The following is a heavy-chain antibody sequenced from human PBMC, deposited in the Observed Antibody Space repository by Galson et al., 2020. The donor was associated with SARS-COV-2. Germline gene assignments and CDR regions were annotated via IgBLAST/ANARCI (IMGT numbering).Heavy chain of an antibody. V-gene: IGHV3-30*14. Sequence: GGSLRLSCAASGFTFSNYAMHWVRQAPGRGLEWVAVISYDASAQYYADSVKGRFTISRDNSKNTVHLQADSLRGEDTAVYYCATAQWPDTSWKYFDYWGQGTLVTVSS. D-gene: IGHD2-2*01. CDR2: ISYDASAQ. J-gene: IGHJ4*02. CDR3: ATAQWPDTSWKYFDY. CDR1: GFTFSNYA.